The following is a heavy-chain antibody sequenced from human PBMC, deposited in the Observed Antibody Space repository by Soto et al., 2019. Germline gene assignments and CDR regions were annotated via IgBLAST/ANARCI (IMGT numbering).Heavy chain of an antibody. CDR1: GYTFTSYG. CDR2: ISAYNGNT. Sequence: SVKVSCKASGYTFTSYGISWVRQAPGQGLEWMGWISAYNGNTNYAQKLQGRVTMTTDTSTRTAYMELRSLRSDATAVYYCARHSSHYDFWSGPPAGAFDIWGQGTMVTVSS. V-gene: IGHV1-18*01. D-gene: IGHD3-3*01. J-gene: IGHJ3*02. CDR3: ARHSSHYDFWSGPPAGAFDI.